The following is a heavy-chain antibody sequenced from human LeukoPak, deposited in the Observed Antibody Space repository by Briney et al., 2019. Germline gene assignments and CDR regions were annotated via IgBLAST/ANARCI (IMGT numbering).Heavy chain of an antibody. CDR3: ARVSGLGYCSGGSCLEVGY. J-gene: IGHJ4*02. V-gene: IGHV3-66*01. D-gene: IGHD2-15*01. CDR2: LYSNDGT. Sequence: GGSLRLSCAASGFTVSGNFLTWARQAPGKGLEWVAVLYSNDGTYYADSVKGRFTISRDNAKNSLYLQMNSLRAEDTAVYYCARVSGLGYCSGGSCLEVGYWGQGTLVTVSS. CDR1: GFTVSGNF.